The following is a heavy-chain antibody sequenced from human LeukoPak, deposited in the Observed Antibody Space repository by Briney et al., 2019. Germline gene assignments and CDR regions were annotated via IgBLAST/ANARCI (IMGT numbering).Heavy chain of an antibody. J-gene: IGHJ6*02. CDR1: GFTISSYA. CDR3: ASGRELLRGYYYYGMDV. D-gene: IGHD1-26*01. CDR2: ISGSGGST. Sequence: GGSLRLSCAASGFTISSYAMSWVRQAPGKGLEWVSAISGSGGSTYYADSVKGRFTISRDNAKNSLYLQMNSLRAEDTAVYYCASGRELLRGYYYYGMDVWGQGTTVTVSS. V-gene: IGHV3-23*01.